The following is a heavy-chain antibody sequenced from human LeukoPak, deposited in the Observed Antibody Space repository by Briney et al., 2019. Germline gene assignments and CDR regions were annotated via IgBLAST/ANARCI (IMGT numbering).Heavy chain of an antibody. J-gene: IGHJ4*02. D-gene: IGHD3-10*01. CDR2: ISSSSNTI. CDR1: GFTFSSYN. Sequence: GGSLRLSCAASGFTFSSYNMNWARQAPGKGLEWVSYISSSSNTIYYADSVKGRFTISRDNAKNSLYLQMNSLRAEDTAVYYCARDFRGLSWYFDYWGQGTLVTVSS. V-gene: IGHV3-48*01. CDR3: ARDFRGLSWYFDY.